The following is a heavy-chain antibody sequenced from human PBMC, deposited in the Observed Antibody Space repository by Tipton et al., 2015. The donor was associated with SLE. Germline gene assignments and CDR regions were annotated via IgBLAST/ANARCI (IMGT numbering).Heavy chain of an antibody. CDR1: GGSISSYY. CDR3: ARAIAAAVPMGYFDL. D-gene: IGHD6-13*01. J-gene: IGHJ2*01. V-gene: IGHV4-59*01. CDR2: IYTSGST. Sequence: TLSLTCTVSGGSISSYYWSWIRQPPGKGLEWIGYIYTSGSTNYNPSLKSRVTISVDTSKNQFSLKLSSVTAADTAVYYCARAIAAAVPMGYFDLWGRGTLVTVSS.